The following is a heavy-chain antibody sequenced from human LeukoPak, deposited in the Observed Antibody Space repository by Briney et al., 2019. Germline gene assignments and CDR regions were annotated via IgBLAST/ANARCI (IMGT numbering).Heavy chain of an antibody. CDR3: ARVPLYCGGDCYSFDY. CDR1: GYTFTSYG. V-gene: IGHV1-18*01. CDR2: ISAYNGNT. Sequence: GASVKVSCKASGYTFTSYGISWVRQAPGQGLEWMGWISAYNGNTNYAQKLQGRVTMTRNTSISTAYMELSSLRSEDTAVHYCARVPLYCGGDCYSFDYWGQGTLVTVSS. J-gene: IGHJ4*02. D-gene: IGHD2-21*02.